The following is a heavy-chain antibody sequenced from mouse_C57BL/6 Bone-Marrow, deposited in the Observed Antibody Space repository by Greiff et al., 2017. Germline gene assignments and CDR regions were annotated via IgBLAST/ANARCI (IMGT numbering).Heavy chain of an antibody. CDR1: GFTFTDYY. CDR2: IRNKANGYTT. V-gene: IGHV7-3*01. Sequence: EVKVVESGGGLVQPGGSLSLSCAASGFTFTDYYMSWVRQPPGKALEWLGFIRNKANGYTTEYSASVKGRFTISRDNSQSILYLQMNALRAEDRATYYCASRYYSNPFAYWGQGTLVTVSA. D-gene: IGHD2-5*01. J-gene: IGHJ3*01. CDR3: ASRYYSNPFAY.